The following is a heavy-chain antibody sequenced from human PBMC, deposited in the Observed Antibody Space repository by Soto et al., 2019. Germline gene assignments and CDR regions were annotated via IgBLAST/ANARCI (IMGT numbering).Heavy chain of an antibody. CDR3: ARESPILTGRTLHIKNNWFDP. Sequence: SSETLSLTCAVYGGSFSGYYWSWIRQPPGKGLEWIGEINHSGSTNYNPSLKSRVTISVDTSKNQFSLKLSSVTAADTAVYYCARESPILTGRTLHIKNNWFDPWGQGTLVTVSS. J-gene: IGHJ5*02. CDR2: INHSGST. V-gene: IGHV4-34*01. CDR1: GGSFSGYY. D-gene: IGHD3-9*01.